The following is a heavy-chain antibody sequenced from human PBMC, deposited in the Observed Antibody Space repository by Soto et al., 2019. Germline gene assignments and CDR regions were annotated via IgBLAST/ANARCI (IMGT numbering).Heavy chain of an antibody. CDR2: IYPDDSHT. CDR1: GYSFTSQW. CDR3: ARHPKYYSGYRYFDY. Sequence: GESLKISCKASGYSFTSQWIGWVRQMPGKGLEWMGLIYPDDSHTRYNPSFQGQVTISADKSINTAYLQWSSLKASDTAIYYCARHPKYYSGYRYFDYWGQGTRVTVSS. D-gene: IGHD5-12*01. V-gene: IGHV5-51*01. J-gene: IGHJ4*02.